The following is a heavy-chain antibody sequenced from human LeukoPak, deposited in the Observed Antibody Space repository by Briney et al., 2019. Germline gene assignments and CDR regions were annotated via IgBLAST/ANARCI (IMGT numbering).Heavy chain of an antibody. CDR3: ARLPYRDGVAQDY. J-gene: IGHJ4*02. CDR1: GYTFSSDS. V-gene: IGHV1-18*01. CDR2: ISTYNGNT. D-gene: IGHD3-16*02. Sequence: VASVTVSCTPSGYTFSSDSISWERQAPGQGLEWLGWISTYNGNTNSAQKLQGRVTMTRDTSTSTVYMELSSLRSEATAMYYCARLPYRDGVAQDYWGQGTLVTVSP.